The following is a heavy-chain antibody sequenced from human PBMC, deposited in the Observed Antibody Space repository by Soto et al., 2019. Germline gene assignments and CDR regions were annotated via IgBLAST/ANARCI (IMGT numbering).Heavy chain of an antibody. CDR2: ISSSGSTI. V-gene: IGHV3-11*01. Sequence: PGGSLRVSCAASGFTFSDYYMSWIRQAPGKGLEWVSYISSSGSTIYYADSVKGRFTISRDNAKNSLYLQMNSLRAEDTAVYYCARPLIRYYDFWRGPNADYYYGMDVWGQGTAVTVSS. D-gene: IGHD3-3*01. J-gene: IGHJ6*02. CDR1: GFTFSDYY. CDR3: ARPLIRYYDFWRGPNADYYYGMDV.